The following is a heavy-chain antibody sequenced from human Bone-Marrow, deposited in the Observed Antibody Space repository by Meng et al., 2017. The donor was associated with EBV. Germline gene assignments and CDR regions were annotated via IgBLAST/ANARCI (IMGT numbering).Heavy chain of an antibody. D-gene: IGHD6-13*01. CDR2: IKQDGSEK. CDR1: GFTFSNAW. V-gene: IGHV3-7*01. J-gene: IGHJ4*02. CDR3: ARDWAAAMDY. Sequence: QLGVAGGGWVKPGGSLRHACAASGFTFSNAWVSWVRQAQGKGLEWVANIKQDGSEKYYVDSVKGRFTISRDNAKNSLYLQMNSLRAEDTAVYYCARDWAAAMDYWGQGTLVTVSS.